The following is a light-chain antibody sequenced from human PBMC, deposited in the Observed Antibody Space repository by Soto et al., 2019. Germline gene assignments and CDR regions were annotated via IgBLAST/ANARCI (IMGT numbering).Light chain of an antibody. CDR1: SSDVGSYNL. J-gene: IGLJ1*01. Sequence: QSALTQPASVSGSPGQSITISCTGTSSDVGSYNLVSWYQQHAGKAPKLLIYEVSKRPSGGSNRFSGSKSGNTAALTISGLKAEDEADYYCCSYAGSSTYVFGTGTKVTVL. CDR3: CSYAGSSTYV. CDR2: EVS. V-gene: IGLV2-23*02.